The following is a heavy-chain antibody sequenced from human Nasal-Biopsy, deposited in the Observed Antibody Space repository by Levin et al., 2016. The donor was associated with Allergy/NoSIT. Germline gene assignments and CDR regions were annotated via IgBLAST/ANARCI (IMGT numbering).Heavy chain of an antibody. V-gene: IGHV3-30*18. CDR2: ISIDGSDK. CDR1: GFIFSSVA. Sequence: GGSLRLSCVASGFIFSSVAMHWVRQVPGKGLEWVSVISIDGSDKYYAESVKGRFTISRDISENTLYLQMNNLRTEDTAVYYCAKDARPLPQLRSCSSASCYKVDYFDSWGQGTLVTVSS. CDR3: AKDARPLPQLRSCSSASCYKVDYFDS. D-gene: IGHD2-2*02. J-gene: IGHJ4*02.